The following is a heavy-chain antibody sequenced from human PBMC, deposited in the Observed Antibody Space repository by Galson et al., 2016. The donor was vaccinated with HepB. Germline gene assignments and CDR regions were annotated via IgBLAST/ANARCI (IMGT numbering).Heavy chain of an antibody. D-gene: IGHD6-13*01. CDR3: AKRMSYSFAY. Sequence: TIYADSVRGRFTISRDNSENMLYLEMNSLRADDRAVYYCAKRMSYSFAYWGQGTLVTVSS. CDR2: T. V-gene: IGHV3-23*01. J-gene: IGHJ4*02.